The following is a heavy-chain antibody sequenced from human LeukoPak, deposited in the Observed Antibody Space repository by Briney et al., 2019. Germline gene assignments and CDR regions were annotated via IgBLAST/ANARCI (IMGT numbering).Heavy chain of an antibody. CDR3: AKVAFTEEVYYFDY. Sequence: GGSLRLSCAASGFTFSSYAMSWVRQAPGEGLEWLSAIRGSGGNTYYTDSVKGRFTISRDNSKNTLYLQMNSLGAEDTAVYYCAKVAFTEEVYYFDYWGQGTLVTVSS. D-gene: IGHD3-16*01. V-gene: IGHV3-23*01. J-gene: IGHJ4*02. CDR2: IRGSGGNT. CDR1: GFTFSSYA.